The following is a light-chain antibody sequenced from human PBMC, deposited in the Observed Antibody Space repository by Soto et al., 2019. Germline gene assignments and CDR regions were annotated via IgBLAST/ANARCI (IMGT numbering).Light chain of an antibody. V-gene: IGKV1-5*01. J-gene: IGKJ1*01. Sequence: DIQLTQSTSTLSASVGDRVTITCRASQSISSWLAWYQQKPGKAPKLLIYDASSLESGVPSRFSGCGSGTEFTLTISSLQPDDFATYYCQQYNSIQRTFGQGTKLDIK. CDR2: DAS. CDR1: QSISSW. CDR3: QQYNSIQRT.